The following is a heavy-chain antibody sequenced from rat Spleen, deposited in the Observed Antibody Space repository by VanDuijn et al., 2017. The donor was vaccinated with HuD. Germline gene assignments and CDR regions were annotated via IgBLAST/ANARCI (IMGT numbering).Heavy chain of an antibody. Sequence: EVQLVESGGGLVQPGGSLKLSCVASGFTFNDYWMTWIRQAPGKGLEWVASITNSGGSIYYPDSMKGRFTASRDDAKSTLYLQMNSLRSEDTATYYCATGPRILRLDWFAYWGQGTLVTVSS. CDR3: ATGPRILRLDWFAY. D-gene: IGHD1-6*01. CDR1: GFTFNDYW. J-gene: IGHJ3*01. V-gene: IGHV5-31*01. CDR2: ITNSGGSI.